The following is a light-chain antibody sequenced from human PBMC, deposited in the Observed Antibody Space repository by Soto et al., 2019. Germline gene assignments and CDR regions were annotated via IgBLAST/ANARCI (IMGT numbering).Light chain of an antibody. CDR3: QQYNNWPPIT. CDR2: GAY. CDR1: QSVSSN. V-gene: IGKV3-15*01. J-gene: IGKJ5*01. Sequence: EIVMTQSPATLAVSPGERATLSCRASQSVSSNLAWYQQKPGQAPRLLIYGAYTRATGIPARFSGSGSGTEFTLTISSLQSEDFAVYYCQQYNNWPPITCGQGTRLEIK.